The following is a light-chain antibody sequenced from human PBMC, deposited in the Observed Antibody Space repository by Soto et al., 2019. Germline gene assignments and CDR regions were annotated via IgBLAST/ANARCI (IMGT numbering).Light chain of an antibody. CDR2: DAA. CDR1: SSDIGGYNC. Sequence: QSVLTQPASVSGSPGQSIAISCTGTSSDIGGYNCVSWYQQHPGKAPKLMIYDAASRPSGISNRFSGSKSGNTASLTISGLQAEDEADYYCSSCTSSSTPVVFGGGTKLTVL. J-gene: IGLJ2*01. V-gene: IGLV2-14*03. CDR3: SSCTSSSTPVV.